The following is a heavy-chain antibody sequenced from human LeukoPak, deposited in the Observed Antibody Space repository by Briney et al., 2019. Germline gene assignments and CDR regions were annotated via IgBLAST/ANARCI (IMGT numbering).Heavy chain of an antibody. D-gene: IGHD4-17*01. CDR2: ISGGGGST. CDR3: ATATVKYPYFDY. V-gene: IGHV3-23*01. J-gene: IGHJ4*02. Sequence: GGSLRLSCAASGFTFSSYSMSWVRQAPGKGLEWVSAISGGGGSTYYADSVKGRFTISRDNSKNTLYLQMNSLRAEDTAVYYCATATVKYPYFDYWGQGTLVTVSS. CDR1: GFTFSSYS.